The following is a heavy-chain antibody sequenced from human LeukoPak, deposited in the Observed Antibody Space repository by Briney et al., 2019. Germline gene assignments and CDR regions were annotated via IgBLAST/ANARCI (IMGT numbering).Heavy chain of an antibody. J-gene: IGHJ3*02. CDR1: GFTFSDYY. D-gene: IGHD2-2*01. CDR2: ISSSSSYT. CDR3: ARDERGYCSSTSCLHDAFDI. Sequence: GGSLRLSCAASGFTFSDYYMSWIRQAPGKGLEWVSYISSSSSYTNYADSVKGRFTISRDNAKNSLYLQINSLRAEDTAVYYCARDERGYCSSTSCLHDAFDIWGQGTMVTVSS. V-gene: IGHV3-11*06.